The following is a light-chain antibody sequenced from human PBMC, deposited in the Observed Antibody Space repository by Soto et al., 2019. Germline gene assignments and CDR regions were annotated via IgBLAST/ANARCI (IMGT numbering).Light chain of an antibody. CDR1: SSDIGGYNY. CDR3: SSYTSSNTRYV. CDR2: EVS. Sequence: QSALTQPASVSGSPGQSITISCTGTSSDIGGYNYVSWYQQHPGKAPKLMIYEVSNRPSGFSNRFSGSKSGNRASLTISGLQAEDEADYYCSSYTSSNTRYVFGTGTKLTVL. V-gene: IGLV2-14*01. J-gene: IGLJ1*01.